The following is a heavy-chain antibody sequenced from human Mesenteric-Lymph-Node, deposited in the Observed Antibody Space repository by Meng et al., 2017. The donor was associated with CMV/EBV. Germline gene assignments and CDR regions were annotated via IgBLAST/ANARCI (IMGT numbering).Heavy chain of an antibody. D-gene: IGHD2-8*01. CDR1: GFTFSSYW. J-gene: IGHJ4*02. Sequence: GGSLRLSCAAPGFTFSSYWMHWVRQAPGKGLVWVSRINSDGSSRSYADSVKGRFTISRDNSRNSLYLQMNSLRPEDTAFYYCAKDTALYLGYWGQGTLVTVSS. V-gene: IGHV3-74*01. CDR3: AKDTALYLGY. CDR2: INSDGSSR.